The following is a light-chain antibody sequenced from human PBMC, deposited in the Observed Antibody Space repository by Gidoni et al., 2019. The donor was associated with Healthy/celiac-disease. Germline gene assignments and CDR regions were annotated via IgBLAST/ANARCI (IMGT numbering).Light chain of an antibody. V-gene: IGKV6-21*01. CDR1: QSIGSS. J-gene: IGKJ1*01. CDR3: HQSSSLPGT. CDR2: DAS. Sequence: IVMTPSPNFQSVTPKEKVTITCRASQSIGSSLQWYQQKPAQAPRLLIKDASQSLSGVPSRFSGSGSGTDFTLTINSLEVEDAATYYCHQSSSLPGTFGQGTKVEIK.